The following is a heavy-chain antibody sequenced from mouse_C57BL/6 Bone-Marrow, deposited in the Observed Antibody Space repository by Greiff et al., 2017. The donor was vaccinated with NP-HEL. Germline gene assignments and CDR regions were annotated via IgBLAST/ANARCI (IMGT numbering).Heavy chain of an antibody. D-gene: IGHD4-1*01. CDR1: GYTFTSYG. J-gene: IGHJ1*03. CDR2: IYPRSGNP. Sequence: VQLQQSGAELARPGASVKLSCKASGYTFTSYGISWVKQRTGQGLEWIGEIYPRSGNPYYNEKFKGKATLTADKSSSTAYMELRSLTSEDSAVYFCARRWLTGREGYFDVWGTGTTVTVSS. CDR3: ARRWLTGREGYFDV. V-gene: IGHV1-81*01.